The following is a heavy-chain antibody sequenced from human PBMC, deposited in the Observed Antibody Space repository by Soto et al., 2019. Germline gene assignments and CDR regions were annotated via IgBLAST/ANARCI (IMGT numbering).Heavy chain of an antibody. D-gene: IGHD3-10*01. Sequence: TLSLTCTVSGGSISSGGYYWIWIRHHPGKGLEWIGYIYYSGSTYYNPSLKSRVTISVDTSKNQFSLKLSSVTAADTAVYYCATDRYYGSGSYSFRWFDPWGQGTLVTVSS. V-gene: IGHV4-31*03. J-gene: IGHJ5*02. CDR2: IYYSGST. CDR3: ATDRYYGSGSYSFRWFDP. CDR1: GGSISSGGYY.